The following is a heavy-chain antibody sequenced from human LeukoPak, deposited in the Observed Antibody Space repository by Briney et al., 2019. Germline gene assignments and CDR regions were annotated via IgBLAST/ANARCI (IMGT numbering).Heavy chain of an antibody. J-gene: IGHJ4*02. D-gene: IGHD5-12*01. CDR3: AAVGSGYDPKLFPFDY. V-gene: IGHV1-2*02. CDR1: GYTFTGYY. Sequence: ASVKVSCKASGYTFTGYYVHWVRQAPGQGLEWMGWINPNSGGTNYAQKFQGRVTMTRDTSISTAYMELSRLRSDDTAVYYCAAVGSGYDPKLFPFDYWGQGTLVTVSS. CDR2: INPNSGGT.